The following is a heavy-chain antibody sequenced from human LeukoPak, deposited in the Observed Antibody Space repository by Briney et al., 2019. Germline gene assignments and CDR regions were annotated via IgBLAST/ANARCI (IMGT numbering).Heavy chain of an antibody. J-gene: IGHJ6*02. CDR3: ARDTVTTTFNYYYGMDV. D-gene: IGHD4-17*01. CDR2: IYSGGST. Sequence: GGSLRLSCAASGVTLSSNYMSWVRQAPGKGLGWGSVIYSGGSTYYADSVKGRFTISRDNSKNTLYLQMNSLRAEDTAVYYCARDTVTTTFNYYYGMDVWGQGTTVTVSS. V-gene: IGHV3-53*01. CDR1: GVTLSSNY.